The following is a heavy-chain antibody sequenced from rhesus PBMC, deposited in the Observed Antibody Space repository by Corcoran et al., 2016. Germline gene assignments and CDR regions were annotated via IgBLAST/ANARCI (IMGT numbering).Heavy chain of an antibody. Sequence: QVQLQESGPAVVKPSETLSLTCAVSGASISSSWWSGISQPPGKGLEWIGEINGKIGSPYYNPSLKSRVTMSKDSSNNQVSRNLSSVTAADTAVYYCARDRTNRDWGQGVLVTVSS. CDR3: ARDRTNRD. CDR1: GASISSSW. J-gene: IGHJ4*01. V-gene: IGHV4-80*01. D-gene: IGHD2-15*01. CDR2: INGKIGSP.